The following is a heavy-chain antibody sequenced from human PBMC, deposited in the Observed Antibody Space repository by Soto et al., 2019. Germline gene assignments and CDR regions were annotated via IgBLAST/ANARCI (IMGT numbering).Heavy chain of an antibody. D-gene: IGHD3-10*01. CDR3: ASYYGSGSFES. J-gene: IGHJ4*02. V-gene: IGHV4-30-4*01. CDR2: IYYSGST. Sequence: PSETLSLTCAVYGGSFSDDASSSDYYWSWIRQPPGKGLEWIGYIYYSGSTYYNPSLKSRVTISVDTSKNQFSLKLSSVTAADTAVYYCASYYGSGSFESWGQGTLFTVSS. CDR1: GGSFSDDASSSDYY.